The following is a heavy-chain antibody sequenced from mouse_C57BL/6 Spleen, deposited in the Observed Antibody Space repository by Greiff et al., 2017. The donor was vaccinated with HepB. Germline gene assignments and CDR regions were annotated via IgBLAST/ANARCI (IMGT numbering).Heavy chain of an antibody. J-gene: IGHJ4*01. CDR1: GYTFTDYE. V-gene: IGHV1-15*01. Sequence: VKLMESGAELVRPGASVTLSCKASGYTFTDYEMHWVKQTPVHGLEWIGAIDPETGGTAYNQKFKGKAILTVDKSSSTAYMEHRSLTSEDSAVYYCTRTGGYYYGSSYEYYAMDYWGQGTTVTVSS. D-gene: IGHD1-1*01. CDR2: IDPETGGT. CDR3: TRTGGYYYGSSYEYYAMDY.